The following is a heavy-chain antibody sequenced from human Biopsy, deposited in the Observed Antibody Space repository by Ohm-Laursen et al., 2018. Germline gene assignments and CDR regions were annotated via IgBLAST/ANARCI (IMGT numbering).Heavy chain of an antibody. CDR2: ISTYNDDT. CDR3: ARDPGYDFWSGSDPFDI. V-gene: IGHV1-18*04. D-gene: IGHD3-3*01. Sequence: GSSVKVSCKASGYTFTAYGISWVRQAPGQGLEWMGWISTYNDDTNIAQKFQGRVSMTTDTSTRTAYTELRSLRSGDTAIYFCARDPGYDFWSGSDPFDIWGQGTLVTVS. CDR1: GYTFTAYG. J-gene: IGHJ3*02.